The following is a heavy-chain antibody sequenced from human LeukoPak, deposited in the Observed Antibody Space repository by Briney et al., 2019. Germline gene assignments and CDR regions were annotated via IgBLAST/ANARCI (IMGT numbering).Heavy chain of an antibody. CDR3: ARLHRGNRFDC. Sequence: GESLKISCQASGFTFSIYWIGWVRQMPGKGLEWMGIIYPGDSEIRYSPSFQGQVTISADRSISTAYLQWSSLKASDTAIYYCARLHRGNRFDCWGQGTLVTVSS. J-gene: IGHJ4*02. CDR1: GFTFSIYW. CDR2: IYPGDSEI. V-gene: IGHV5-51*01. D-gene: IGHD1-14*01.